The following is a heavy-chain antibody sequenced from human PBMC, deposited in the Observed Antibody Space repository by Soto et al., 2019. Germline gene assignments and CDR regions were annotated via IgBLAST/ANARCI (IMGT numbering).Heavy chain of an antibody. Sequence: ASVKVSCKASGYTFTSYGISWVRQAPGQGLERMGWISAYNGNTNYAQKLQGRVTMTTDTSTSTAYMELRSLRSDDTAVYYCARDPWEYCSGGSCYTTPYYGMDVWGQGTTVTVSS. V-gene: IGHV1-18*01. D-gene: IGHD2-15*01. CDR1: GYTFTSYG. CDR3: ARDPWEYCSGGSCYTTPYYGMDV. CDR2: ISAYNGNT. J-gene: IGHJ6*02.